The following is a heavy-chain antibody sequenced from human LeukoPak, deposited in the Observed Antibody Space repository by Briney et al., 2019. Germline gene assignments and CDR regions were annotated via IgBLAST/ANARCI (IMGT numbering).Heavy chain of an antibody. V-gene: IGHV1-69*13. CDR2: IIPIFGTA. CDR3: ARDRITIFGVVITHYYYYMDV. J-gene: IGHJ6*03. Sequence: ASVKVSCKASGGTFSSYAISWVRQAPGQGLEWMGGIIPIFGTANYAQKFQGRVTITADESTSTAYMELRSLRSDDTAVYYCARDRITIFGVVITHYYYYMDVWGKGTTVTVSS. D-gene: IGHD3-3*01. CDR1: GGTFSSYA.